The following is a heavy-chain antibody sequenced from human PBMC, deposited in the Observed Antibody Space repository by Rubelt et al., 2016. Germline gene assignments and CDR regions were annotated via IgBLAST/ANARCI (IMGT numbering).Heavy chain of an antibody. CDR3: ARGRDGDRMGC. J-gene: IGHJ4*02. Sequence: PSLKSRVTVSVDTSKNQFSLRLSSVTAADTAVYYCARGRDGDRMGCWGQGTLVTVSS. D-gene: IGHD4-17*01. V-gene: IGHV4-34*01.